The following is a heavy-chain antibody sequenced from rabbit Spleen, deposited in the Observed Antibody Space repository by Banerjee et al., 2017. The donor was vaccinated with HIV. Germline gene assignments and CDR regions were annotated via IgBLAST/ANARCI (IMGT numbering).Heavy chain of an antibody. J-gene: IGHJ6*01. CDR1: GFSFSSSYY. CDR3: ARDTGSSFSSYGMDL. CDR2: IAGSGSGFT. Sequence: QEQLEESGGDLVKPEGSLTLTCTASGFSFSSSYYMCWVRQAPGKGLEWIACIAGSGSGFTVSATWATGRFTCSKTSSTTVTLQMTSLTVADTATYFCARDTGSSFSSYGMDLWGPGTLVTVS. D-gene: IGHD8-1*01. V-gene: IGHV1S45*01.